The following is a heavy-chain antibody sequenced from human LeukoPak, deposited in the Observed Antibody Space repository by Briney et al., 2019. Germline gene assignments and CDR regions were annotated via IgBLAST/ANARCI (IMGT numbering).Heavy chain of an antibody. V-gene: IGHV4-34*01. CDR2: INHSGST. CDR1: EFTFSSHS. D-gene: IGHD3-3*01. Sequence: GSLRLSCAASEFTFSSHSMNWIRQPPGKGLEWIGEINHSGSTNYNPSLKSRVTISVDTSKNQFSLKLSSVTAADTAVYYCARGPGRVTIFGVVIIPGPPKSIYFDYWGQGTLVTVSS. CDR3: ARGPGRVTIFGVVIIPGPPKSIYFDY. J-gene: IGHJ4*02.